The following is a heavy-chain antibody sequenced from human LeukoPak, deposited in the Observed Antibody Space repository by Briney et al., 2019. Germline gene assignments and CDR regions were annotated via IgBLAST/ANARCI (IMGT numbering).Heavy chain of an antibody. CDR2: INPNSGGT. V-gene: IGHV1-2*02. CDR3: ARSSIIAAAGPYYFDY. Sequence: GASVKVSCKASGYTFTDYYIHWVRQAPGQGLEWMGWINPNSGGTNYAQKFQGRITMTRDTSISTAYMELSRLRSDDTAVYYCARSSIIAAAGPYYFDYWGQGTLVTVSS. J-gene: IGHJ4*02. D-gene: IGHD6-13*01. CDR1: GYTFTDYY.